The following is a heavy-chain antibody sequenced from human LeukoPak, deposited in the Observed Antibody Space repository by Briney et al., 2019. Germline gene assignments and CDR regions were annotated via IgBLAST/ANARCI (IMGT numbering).Heavy chain of an antibody. Sequence: GGSLRLSCEASGFTFNNHAMSWVRQPPGKGLEWVSAINSGGDTTAYADFVRGRFTISRDNSKNTLYLQMNSLRAEDTAVYYCAKDGNWAFDYWGQGTLVTVSS. V-gene: IGHV3-23*01. D-gene: IGHD7-27*01. J-gene: IGHJ4*02. CDR3: AKDGNWAFDY. CDR2: INSGGDTT. CDR1: GFTFNNHA.